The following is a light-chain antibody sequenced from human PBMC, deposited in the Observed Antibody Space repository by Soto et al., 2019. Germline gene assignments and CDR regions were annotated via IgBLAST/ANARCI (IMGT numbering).Light chain of an antibody. CDR3: QQTYSIPIT. CDR2: ASS. V-gene: IGKV1-39*01. Sequence: DIQMTQSPSSLSASVGDRVTITCRASQTISGSLNWYQQRPGKAPNLLIYASSSLQSGVPPRFSGSGSGTDFTLTISSLQPEDFATYYCQQTYSIPITFGQGTRLDIK. CDR1: QTISGS. J-gene: IGKJ5*01.